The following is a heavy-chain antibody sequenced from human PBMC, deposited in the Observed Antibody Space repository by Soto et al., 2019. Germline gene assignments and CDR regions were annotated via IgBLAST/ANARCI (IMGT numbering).Heavy chain of an antibody. CDR2: IYYSGST. Sequence: LSLTCTVSGGSISSGGYYWGWIRQHPGKGLEWIGYIYYSGSTYYNPSLKSRVTISVDTSKNQFSLKLSSVTAADTAVYYCARSLGDSSGEYYYGMDVWGQGTTVTVSS. J-gene: IGHJ6*02. CDR3: ARSLGDSSGEYYYGMDV. D-gene: IGHD3-22*01. V-gene: IGHV4-31*03. CDR1: GGSISSGGYY.